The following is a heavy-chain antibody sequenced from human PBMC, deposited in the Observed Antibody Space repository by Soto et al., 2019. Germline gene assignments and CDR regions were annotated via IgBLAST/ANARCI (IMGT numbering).Heavy chain of an antibody. CDR2: MIPIFGTA. CDR1: GGNFSSYA. D-gene: IGHD3-16*01. Sequence: QVQLVQSGAEVKKPGSSVKVSCKASGGNFSSYAISWVRQAPGQGLEWMGGMIPIFGTANYAKKFQGRVTITAEESTSTAYKEMSSLRSEDTAVYYGARVLRGGNDYWGQRTLVTVAS. V-gene: IGHV1-69*12. J-gene: IGHJ4*02. CDR3: ARVLRGGNDY.